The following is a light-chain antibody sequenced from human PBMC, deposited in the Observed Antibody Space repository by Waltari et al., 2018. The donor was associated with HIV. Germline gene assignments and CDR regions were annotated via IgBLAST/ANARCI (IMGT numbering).Light chain of an antibody. V-gene: IGLV2-14*03. Sequence: QSALTQPASVSRSPGQSITISCTGTSSDLGGYNYVSCYQQHPVKAPKLMIYDVSNRPSGVSSRFSGSKSGNTASLTISGLQAEDEADYYCSSYRSSSTWVFGGGTKLTVL. CDR1: SSDLGGYNY. J-gene: IGLJ3*02. CDR2: DVS. CDR3: SSYRSSSTWV.